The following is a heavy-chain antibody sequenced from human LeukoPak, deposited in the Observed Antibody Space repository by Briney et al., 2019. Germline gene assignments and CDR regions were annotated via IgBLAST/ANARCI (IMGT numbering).Heavy chain of an antibody. V-gene: IGHV3-21*01. CDR3: ARDLQVAATSYLY. CDR2: ISSSSSYI. CDR1: GSTFSSFS. J-gene: IGHJ4*02. Sequence: GGSLRLSCAAFGSTFSSFSMNWVRQAPGKGRGWVSSISSSSSYIYYADSVKGRFTISRDNAKNSLYLQMNSLRAEDTAVYYCARDLQVAATSYLYWGQGTLVTVSS. D-gene: IGHD2-15*01.